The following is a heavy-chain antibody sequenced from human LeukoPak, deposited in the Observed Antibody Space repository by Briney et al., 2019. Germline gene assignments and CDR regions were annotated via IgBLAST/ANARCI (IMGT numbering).Heavy chain of an antibody. CDR1: GGSFSGYY. V-gene: IGHV4-34*01. Sequence: SETLSLTCAVYGGSFSGYYWSWIRQPPGKGLEWIGEINHSGSTNYNPSLKSRVTISVDTSKNQFSLKLSSVTAADTAVYYCAGAYQREYYDFWSGYYHWFDPWGQGTLVTVSS. J-gene: IGHJ5*02. D-gene: IGHD3-3*01. CDR3: AGAYQREYYDFWSGYYHWFDP. CDR2: INHSGST.